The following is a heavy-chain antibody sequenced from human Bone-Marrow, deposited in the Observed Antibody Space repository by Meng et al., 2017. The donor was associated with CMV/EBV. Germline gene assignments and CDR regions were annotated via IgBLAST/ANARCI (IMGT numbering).Heavy chain of an antibody. CDR3: AKDGCSSTSCFGLFDY. CDR2: INPSGGST. D-gene: IGHD2-2*01. CDR1: GYTFTSYY. Sequence: ASVKVSCKASGYTFTSYYMHWVRQAPGQGLEWMGIINPSGGSTSYAQKFQGRVTMTRDTSTSTVYMELSSLRSEDTAVYYCAKDGCSSTSCFGLFDYWGQGTLVTVSS. J-gene: IGHJ4*02. V-gene: IGHV1-46*01.